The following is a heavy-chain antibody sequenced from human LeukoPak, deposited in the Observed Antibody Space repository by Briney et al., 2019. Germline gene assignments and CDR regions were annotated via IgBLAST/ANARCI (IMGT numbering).Heavy chain of an antibody. CDR3: ARMYSSSWPVDY. Sequence: SETLSLTCTVSGGSISSGSYYWSWIRQPAGKGLEWIGRIYTSGSTNYNPSLKSRVTISVDTSKNQFSLKLSSVTAADTAVYYCARMYSSSWPVDYWGQGTLVTVSS. J-gene: IGHJ4*02. D-gene: IGHD6-13*01. CDR1: GGSISSGSYY. V-gene: IGHV4-61*02. CDR2: IYTSGST.